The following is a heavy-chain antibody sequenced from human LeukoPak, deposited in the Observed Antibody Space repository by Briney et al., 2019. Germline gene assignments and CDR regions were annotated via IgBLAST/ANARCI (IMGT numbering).Heavy chain of an antibody. CDR2: IYYSGST. Sequence: SETLSLTCTVSGGSISSNSYYWGWIRQPPGKGLEWIGNIYYSGSTYYNPSLKSRVTISVDTSKNQFSLKLSSVTAADTAVYYCEGSRHLLGPPTDYWGQGTLVTVSS. CDR3: EGSRHLLGPPTDY. J-gene: IGHJ4*02. CDR1: GGSISSNSYY. D-gene: IGHD1-26*01. V-gene: IGHV4-39*07.